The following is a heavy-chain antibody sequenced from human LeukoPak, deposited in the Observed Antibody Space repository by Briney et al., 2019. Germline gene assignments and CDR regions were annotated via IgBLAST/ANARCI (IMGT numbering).Heavy chain of an antibody. D-gene: IGHD4-17*01. CDR2: INPSGGST. CDR1: GYTFTSYY. CDR3: ARSGGLYGDCNY. J-gene: IGHJ4*02. V-gene: IGHV1-46*01. Sequence: ASVRVSCKASGYTFTSYYMHWVRQAPGQGLEWMGIINPSGGSTSYAQKFQGRVTMTRDTSTSTVYMELSSLRSEDTAVYYCARSGGLYGDCNYWGQGTLVTVSS.